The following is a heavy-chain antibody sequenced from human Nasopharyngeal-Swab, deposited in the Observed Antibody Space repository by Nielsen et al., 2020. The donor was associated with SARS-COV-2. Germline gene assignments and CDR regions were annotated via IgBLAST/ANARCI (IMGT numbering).Heavy chain of an antibody. Sequence: ESLKISCAASGVTFSSYWMSWVRQAPGKGLEWVAHIKQSGSGQYYVDSVKGRFTISRDNAKNSLSLQMNSLRAEDTAVYYCARYCSTTSCPRGFDYWGQGTLVTVSS. CDR3: ARYCSTTSCPRGFDY. CDR1: GVTFSSYW. J-gene: IGHJ4*02. D-gene: IGHD2-2*01. CDR2: IKQSGSGQ. V-gene: IGHV3-7*01.